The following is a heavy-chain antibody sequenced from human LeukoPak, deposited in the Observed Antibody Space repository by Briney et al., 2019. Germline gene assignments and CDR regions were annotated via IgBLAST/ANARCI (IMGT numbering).Heavy chain of an antibody. CDR3: AKLGGHPLHNYYVGV. V-gene: IGHV3-23*01. Sequence: GRSLRLSCAASGYTFSKYGMHWVRQAPGKGLEWVSGILDSGYSTYYANSVKGRFTISRDNSNNTLYLQMNSLRAEDTAVYYCAKLGGHPLHNYYVGVWGKGTTVAVSS. CDR1: GYTFSKYG. CDR2: ILDSGYST. J-gene: IGHJ6*03. D-gene: IGHD3-16*01.